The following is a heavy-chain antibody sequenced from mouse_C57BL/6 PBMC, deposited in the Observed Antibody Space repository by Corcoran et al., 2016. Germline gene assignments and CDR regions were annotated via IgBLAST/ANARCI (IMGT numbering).Heavy chain of an antibody. CDR1: GYTFTTYG. J-gene: IGHJ1*03. D-gene: IGHD2-3*01. CDR3: ARFDGYYWYFDV. V-gene: IGHV9-3*01. Sequence: QIQLVQSGPELKKPGETVKISCKASGYTFTTYGMSWVKQATGKGLKWMGWINTYSGVPKYADDFKGRFAFSLETSASTAYLQINNLKNEDTDTYFCARFDGYYWYFDVWGTGTTVTVSS. CDR2: INTYSGVP.